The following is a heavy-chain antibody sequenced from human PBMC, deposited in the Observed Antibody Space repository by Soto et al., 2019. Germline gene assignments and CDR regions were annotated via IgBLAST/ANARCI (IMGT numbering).Heavy chain of an antibody. CDR3: ARHLPYCGGDCYSLDY. D-gene: IGHD2-21*02. V-gene: IGHV4-59*08. J-gene: IGHJ4*02. CDR1: GGSISSYC. CDR2: IYYSAST. Sequence: SETLSLTCTVAGGSISSYCWSWIRQPPGKGLEWIGYIYYSASTNYSPSLKSRVTISVDTSKNQFSLNLSSVTAADTAVYYCARHLPYCGGDCYSLDYWGQGTLVTVSS.